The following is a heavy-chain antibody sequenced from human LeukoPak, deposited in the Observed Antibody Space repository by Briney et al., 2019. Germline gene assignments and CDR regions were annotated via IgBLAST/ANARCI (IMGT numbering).Heavy chain of an antibody. CDR1: GFTFSNYA. CDR3: ARNEGSMVRGVITLGS. CDR2: ISDSGST. V-gene: IGHV3-23*01. Sequence: GGSLRLSCAASGFTFSNYAMTWVRQAPGKGLEWVSTISDSGSTFYADSVKGRFTISRDNSKNTLYLQMNSLRADDTAVYYCARNEGSMVRGVITLGSWGQGTLVTVSS. D-gene: IGHD3-10*01. J-gene: IGHJ4*02.